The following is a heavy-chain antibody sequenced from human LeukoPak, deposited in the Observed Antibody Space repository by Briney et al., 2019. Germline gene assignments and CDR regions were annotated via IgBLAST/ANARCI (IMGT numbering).Heavy chain of an antibody. J-gene: IGHJ6*03. Sequence: SETLSLTCTVSGGSISSYYWSWIRQPPGKGLEWIGYMSTSGSTNYNPSLKSRVTISVDTSKNQFSLKLSSVTAADTAVYYCARGRMYYDILTGYYRERGGYYYMDVWGKGTTVTVSS. D-gene: IGHD3-9*01. CDR3: ARGRMYYDILTGYYRERGGYYYMDV. V-gene: IGHV4-4*09. CDR1: GGSISSYY. CDR2: MSTSGST.